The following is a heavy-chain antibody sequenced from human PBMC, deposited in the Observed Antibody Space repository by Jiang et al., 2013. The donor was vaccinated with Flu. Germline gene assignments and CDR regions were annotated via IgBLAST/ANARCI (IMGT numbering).Heavy chain of an antibody. D-gene: IGHD3-22*01. V-gene: IGHV4-38-2*01. J-gene: IGHJ6*04. CDR3: ATIYDSSGYSPWGYYYGMDV. CDR1: GYSISSGYY. Sequence: CAVSGYSISSGYYWGWIRQPPGKGLEWIGSIYHSGSTYYNPSLKSRVTISVDTSKNQFSLKLSSVTAADTAVYYCATIYDSSGYSPWGYYYGMDVWGKGTTVTVSS. CDR2: IYHSGST.